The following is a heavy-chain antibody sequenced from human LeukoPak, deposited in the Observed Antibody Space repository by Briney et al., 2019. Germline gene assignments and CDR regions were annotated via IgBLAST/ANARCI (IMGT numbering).Heavy chain of an antibody. J-gene: IGHJ5*02. D-gene: IGHD3-10*01. V-gene: IGHV3-30*04. CDR1: GFTFSSYA. CDR3: ARALISLVRGATDWFDP. CDR2: ISYDGSNK. Sequence: GGSLRLSCAASGFTFSSYAMHWVRQAPGKGLEWVAVISYDGSNKYYADSVKGRFTISEDNAKNSLYLQMNSLRAEDTAVYYCARALISLVRGATDWFDPWGHGTLVTVSS.